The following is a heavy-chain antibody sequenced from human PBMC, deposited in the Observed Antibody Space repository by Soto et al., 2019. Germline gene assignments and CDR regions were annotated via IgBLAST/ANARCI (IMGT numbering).Heavy chain of an antibody. CDR1: GYSFTSYW. CDR2: IDPSDSYT. CDR3: ARRNYYDSSGYYLNWLDP. V-gene: IGHV5-10-1*01. J-gene: IGHJ5*02. D-gene: IGHD3-22*01. Sequence: GESLKISCKGSGYSFTSYWISWVRQMPGKGLEWMGRIDPSDSYTNYSPSFQGHVTISADKSISTAYLQWSSLKASDTAMYYCARRNYYDSSGYYLNWLDPWGQGTLVTVSS.